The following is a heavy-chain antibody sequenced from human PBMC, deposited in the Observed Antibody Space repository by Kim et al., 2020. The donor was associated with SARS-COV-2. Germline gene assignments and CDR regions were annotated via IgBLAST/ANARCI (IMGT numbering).Heavy chain of an antibody. Sequence: GGSLRLSCSASGFTFSSYAMHWVRQAPGKGLEYVSAISSNGGSTYYADSVKGRFTISRDNSKNTLYLQMSSLRAEDTAVYYCVKDQKSLNYDFWSGINWFDPWGQGTLVTVSS. V-gene: IGHV3-64D*09. J-gene: IGHJ5*02. CDR3: VKDQKSLNYDFWSGINWFDP. CDR2: ISSNGGST. CDR1: GFTFSSYA. D-gene: IGHD3-3*01.